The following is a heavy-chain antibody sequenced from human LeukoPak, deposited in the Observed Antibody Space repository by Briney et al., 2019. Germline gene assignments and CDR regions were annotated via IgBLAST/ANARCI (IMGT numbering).Heavy chain of an antibody. CDR1: GFTFSSYW. CDR2: INSDGSST. D-gene: IGHD6-13*01. CDR3: ERSSSSSWYRDSYHYYMDV. V-gene: IGHV3-74*01. J-gene: IGHJ6*03. Sequence: PGGSLRLSCAASGFTFSSYWMHWVRQAPGKGLVWVSRINSDGSSTSYADSVKGRFTISRDNAKNTLYLQMNSLRAEDTAVYYCERSSSSSWYRDSYHYYMDVWGKGTTVTVSS.